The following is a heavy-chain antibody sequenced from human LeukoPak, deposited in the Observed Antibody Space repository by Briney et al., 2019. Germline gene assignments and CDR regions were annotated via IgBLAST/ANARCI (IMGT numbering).Heavy chain of an antibody. CDR3: ARGKVGLTFDY. J-gene: IGHJ4*02. V-gene: IGHV4-39*07. CDR1: GASLARDMYH. CDR2: IYYDGST. Sequence: SETLSLTCTVSGASLARDMYHWGWVRQSPGKGLEWLGTIYYDGSTFYSPSFKSRVTISINASKKQLSLKLTSVTAADTAVYYCARGKVGLTFDYWGQGTLVTVSS. D-gene: IGHD1-26*01.